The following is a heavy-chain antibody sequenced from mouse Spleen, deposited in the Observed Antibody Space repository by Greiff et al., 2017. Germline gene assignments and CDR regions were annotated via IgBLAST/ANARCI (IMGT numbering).Heavy chain of an antibody. CDR3: ARLPLDYYAMDY. CDR2: ISSGGSYT. J-gene: IGHJ4*01. V-gene: IGHV5-6*01. D-gene: IGHD4-1*01. Sequence: EVKLQESGGDSVKPGGSLRLSCAASGFTFSSYGMSWVRQTPDKRLEWVATISSGGSYTYYPDSVKGRFTIPRDNAKNTLYLQMSSLKSEDTAMYYCARLPLDYYAMDYWGQGTSVTVSS. CDR1: GFTFSSYG.